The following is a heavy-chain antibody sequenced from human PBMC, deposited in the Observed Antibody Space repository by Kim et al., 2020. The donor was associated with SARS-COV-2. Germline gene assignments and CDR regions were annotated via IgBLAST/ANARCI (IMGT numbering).Heavy chain of an antibody. D-gene: IGHD2-15*01. CDR2: ISSSSSYT. V-gene: IGHV3-11*05. CDR1: GFTFSDYY. J-gene: IGHJ5*02. CDR3: ARERRITRWWYPKPRSNWFDP. Sequence: GGSLRLSCAASGFTFSDYYMSWIRQAPGKGLEWVSYISSSSSYTNYADSVKGRFTISRDNAKNSLYLQMNSLRAEDTAVYYCARERRITRWWYPKPRSNWFDPWGQGTLVTVSS.